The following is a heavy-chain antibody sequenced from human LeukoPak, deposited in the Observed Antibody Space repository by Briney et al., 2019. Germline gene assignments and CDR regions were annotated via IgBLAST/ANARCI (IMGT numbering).Heavy chain of an antibody. CDR2: INPNSGGT. Sequence: ASVKVSCKASGYTFTGYYMHWVRQAPGQGLEWMGWINPNSGGTNYAQKFQGRVTMTRDTSISTAYMELSRLRSDDTAVYYCARDYCSGGSCYSDYWGQGTLATVSS. V-gene: IGHV1-2*02. D-gene: IGHD2-15*01. CDR1: GYTFTGYY. CDR3: ARDYCSGGSCYSDY. J-gene: IGHJ4*02.